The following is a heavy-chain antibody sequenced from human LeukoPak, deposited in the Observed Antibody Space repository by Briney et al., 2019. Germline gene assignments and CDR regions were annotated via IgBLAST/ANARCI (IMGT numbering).Heavy chain of an antibody. CDR1: GGSIDSTNW. CDR3: ARGNGYSSSWYRDWFDP. J-gene: IGHJ5*02. CDR2: IHHDGRI. D-gene: IGHD6-13*01. Sequence: SETLSLTCDVSGGSIDSTNWWNWVRQPPGKGLEWIGEIHHDGRINYNPSLKSRVTISVDTSKNQFSLKLSSVTAADTAVYYCARGNGYSSSWYRDWFDPWGQGTLVTVSS. V-gene: IGHV4/OR15-8*01.